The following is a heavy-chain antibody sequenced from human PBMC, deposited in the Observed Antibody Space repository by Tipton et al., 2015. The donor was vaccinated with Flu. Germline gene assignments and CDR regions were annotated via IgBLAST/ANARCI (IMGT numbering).Heavy chain of an antibody. Sequence: SLRLSCAASGFTFSRYAMSWVRQAPGKGLEWVSAISGGGAIRYFADSVKGRFTISRDNSKNMLYPQMNSLRPEDTATYYCAKVIPELVAGLDYWGQGTLVTVPS. J-gene: IGHJ4*02. V-gene: IGHV3-23*01. CDR1: GFTFSRYA. CDR3: AKVIPELVAGLDY. D-gene: IGHD6-19*01. CDR2: ISGGGAIR.